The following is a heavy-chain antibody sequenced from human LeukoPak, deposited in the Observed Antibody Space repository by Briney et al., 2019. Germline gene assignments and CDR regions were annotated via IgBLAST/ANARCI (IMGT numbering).Heavy chain of an antibody. D-gene: IGHD6-6*01. CDR1: GGTFSSYA. V-gene: IGHV1-69*05. Sequence: SVKVSCKASGGTFSSYAISWVRQAPGQGLEWMGGIIPIFGTANYAQKFQGRVTITTDESTSTAYMELSSLRSEDTAMYYCARGAACPQELDYWGQGTLVTVSS. CDR2: IIPIFGTA. CDR3: ARGAACPQELDY. J-gene: IGHJ4*02.